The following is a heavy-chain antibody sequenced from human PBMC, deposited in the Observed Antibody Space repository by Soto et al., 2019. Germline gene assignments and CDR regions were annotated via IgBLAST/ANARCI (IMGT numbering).Heavy chain of an antibody. CDR2: INPILGTP. J-gene: IGHJ4*02. CDR3: ASGGVDVVATSAFDY. Sequence: QVQLVQSGAEVKKPGSSVKVSCKASGATYSTSAISWVRQAPGQGLEWMGGINPILGTPDYAHKFQGRVTITADESTSTVYMELGSLRSEDTALYFCASGGVDVVATSAFDYWGQGTLVTVSS. D-gene: IGHD5-12*01. V-gene: IGHV1-69*01. CDR1: GATYSTSA.